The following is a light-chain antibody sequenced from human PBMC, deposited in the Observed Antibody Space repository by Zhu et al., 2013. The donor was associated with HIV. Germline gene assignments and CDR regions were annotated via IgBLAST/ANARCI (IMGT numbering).Light chain of an antibody. CDR2: EVN. V-gene: IGLV2-23*02. CDR3: SSYAGSSTYV. Sequence: QSALTQPASVSGSPGQSITISCTGTDSDVGTYNLVSWYQQHPGKAPKLMIYEVNKRPSGVSDRFSASKSGSTASLTISGLQAEDEADYFCSSYAGSSTYVFGTGTKVTVL. CDR1: DSDVGTYNL. J-gene: IGLJ1*01.